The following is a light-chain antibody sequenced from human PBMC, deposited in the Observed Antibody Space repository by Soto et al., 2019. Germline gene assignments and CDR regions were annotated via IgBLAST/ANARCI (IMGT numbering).Light chain of an antibody. Sequence: EIKMTQSPSSMSQSAGDRVTLTCRASQGISTYLNWYQQKPGKAPKLLIYAASSLQSGVPSRFSGSGSETDFTLTISSLQPEDFATYSCQQSYSTTWTFGQGTKVDIK. J-gene: IGKJ1*01. CDR2: AAS. CDR3: QQSYSTTWT. V-gene: IGKV1-39*01. CDR1: QGISTY.